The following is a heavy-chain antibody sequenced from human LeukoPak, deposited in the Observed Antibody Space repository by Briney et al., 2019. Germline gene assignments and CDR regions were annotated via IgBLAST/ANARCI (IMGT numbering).Heavy chain of an antibody. CDR1: GGSISSSSYY. CDR2: IYYTGNT. CDR3: ARKPGSGSYYLDV. J-gene: IGHJ6*04. D-gene: IGHD3-10*01. V-gene: IGHV4-39*01. Sequence: SETLSLTCTVSGGSISSSSYYWGWIRQPPGKGLEWIGSIYYTGNTYYNPSLKSRVTISVDTSKNQFSLKLSSVTAADTAVHFCARKPGSGSYYLDVWGKGTTVIVSS.